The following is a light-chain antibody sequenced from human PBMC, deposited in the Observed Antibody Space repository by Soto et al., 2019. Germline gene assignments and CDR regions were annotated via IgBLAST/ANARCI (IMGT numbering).Light chain of an antibody. CDR1: QSISSW. V-gene: IGKV1-5*01. CDR3: HHYNSYCT. Sequence: DIQMSKSPSTLSASVGDRVTITCRASQSISSWLAWYQQKPGKAPKLLIYDASSLESGVPSRFSGSGSGTEFTLTISSLQPDDFATYSCHHYNSYCTSGQGTKV. CDR2: DAS. J-gene: IGKJ1*01.